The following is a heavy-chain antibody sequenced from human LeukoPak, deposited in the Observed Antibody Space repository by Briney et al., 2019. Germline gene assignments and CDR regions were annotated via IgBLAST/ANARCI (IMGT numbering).Heavy chain of an antibody. CDR2: INPMGGTT. CDR1: GYTFTIYY. J-gene: IGHJ4*02. V-gene: IGHV1-46*01. CDR3: ARDEGSSWSHYFDY. Sequence: GASVKVSCKASGYTFTIYYMHWVRQAPGQGLEWMGIINPMGGTTSYAQKFQGRVTMTRDTSTSTVYMELSSLRSGDTAVYYCARDEGSSWSHYFDYWGQGTLVTVSS. D-gene: IGHD6-13*01.